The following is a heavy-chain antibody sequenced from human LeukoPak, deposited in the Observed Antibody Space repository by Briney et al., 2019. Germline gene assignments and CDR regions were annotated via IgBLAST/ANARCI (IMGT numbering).Heavy chain of an antibody. V-gene: IGHV1-18*01. D-gene: IGHD2-8*01. Sequence: ASVKVSCKASGGTFSSYAISWVRQAPGQGLEWMGWISAYNGNTNYAQKLQGRVTMTTDTSTSTAYMELRSLRSDDTAVYYCARAPYCTNGVCYLYNWFDPWGQGTLVTVSS. CDR1: GGTFSSYA. J-gene: IGHJ5*02. CDR2: ISAYNGNT. CDR3: ARAPYCTNGVCYLYNWFDP.